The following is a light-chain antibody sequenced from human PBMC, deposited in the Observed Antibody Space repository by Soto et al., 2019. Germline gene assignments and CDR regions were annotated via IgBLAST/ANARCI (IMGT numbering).Light chain of an antibody. CDR2: DVS. J-gene: IGLJ1*01. CDR1: SSDVGGYNY. CDR3: SAYGGSNRGV. Sequence: QPVLTQPPSASGSPGQSVTISCTGTSSDVGGYNYVSWYQHHPGKAPKLVIYDVSKRPSGVPDRFSGSKSGNTASLTVSGLQAEDEADYYCSAYGGSNRGVFGTGTKLTVL. V-gene: IGLV2-8*01.